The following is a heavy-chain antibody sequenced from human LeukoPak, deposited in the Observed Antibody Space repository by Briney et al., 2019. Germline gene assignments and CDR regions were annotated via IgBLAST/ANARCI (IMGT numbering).Heavy chain of an antibody. J-gene: IGHJ5*02. V-gene: IGHV3-7*01. D-gene: IGHD3-3*01. CDR2: IKQDGSEK. CDR1: GFTFSSYW. CDR3: ARGITIFGVVIGLNWFDP. Sequence: GGSLRLSCAASGFTFSSYWMSWVRQAPGKGLEWVANIKQDGSEKYYVDSVKGRFTISRDNAKNSLYLQMNSLRAEDTAVYYCARGITIFGVVIGLNWFDPWGQGTLVTVSS.